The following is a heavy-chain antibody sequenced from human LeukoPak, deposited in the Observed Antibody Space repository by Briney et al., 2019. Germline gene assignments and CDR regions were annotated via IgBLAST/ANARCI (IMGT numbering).Heavy chain of an antibody. V-gene: IGHV4-39*07. CDR3: ARTPSFGPFARFDH. CDR1: GGSISSSSYY. J-gene: IGHJ4*02. CDR2: IYHSGST. D-gene: IGHD3-16*01. Sequence: SETLSLTCTVSGGSISSSSYYWGWIRQPPGKGLEWIGSIYHSGSTYYNPSLKSRVTISVDTSKNQFSLKLSSVTAADTAVYYCARTPSFGPFARFDHWGQGTLVTVSS.